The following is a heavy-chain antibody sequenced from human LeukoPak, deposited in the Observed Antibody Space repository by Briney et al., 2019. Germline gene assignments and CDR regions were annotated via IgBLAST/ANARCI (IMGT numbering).Heavy chain of an antibody. D-gene: IGHD4-23*01. V-gene: IGHV6-1*01. CDR2: TYYRSKWYN. CDR3: ARDGGNPPDDAFDI. Sequence: SQTLSLTCAISGDSVSSNSAAWNWSRQSPSRGLEWLGRTYYRSKWYNDYAVSVKSRITINPDTPKNQFSLQLNSVTPEDTAVYYCARDGGNPPDDAFDIWGQGTMVTVSS. J-gene: IGHJ3*02. CDR1: GDSVSSNSAA.